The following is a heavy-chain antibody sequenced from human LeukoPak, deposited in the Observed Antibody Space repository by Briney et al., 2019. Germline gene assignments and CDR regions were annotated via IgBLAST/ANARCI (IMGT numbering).Heavy chain of an antibody. CDR1: GYSISSGYY. J-gene: IGHJ5*02. CDR2: IYHSGST. D-gene: IGHD6-19*01. Sequence: SETLSLTCTVSGYSISSGYYWGWIRQPPGKGLEWIGSIYHSGSTYYNPSLKSRVTISVDTSKNQFSLKLSSVTAADTAVYYCARVPSSSGGYPNRVWFDPWAREPWSPSPQ. CDR3: ARVPSSSGGYPNRVWFDP. V-gene: IGHV4-38-2*02.